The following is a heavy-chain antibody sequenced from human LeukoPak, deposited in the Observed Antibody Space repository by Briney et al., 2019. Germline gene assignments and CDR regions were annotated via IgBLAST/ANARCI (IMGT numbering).Heavy chain of an antibody. V-gene: IGHV7-4-1*02. CDR2: INTNTGNP. CDR3: ARVVGCGGDCYSGISDY. Sequence: ASVKVSCKASGYTLTSYAMNWVRQAPGQGLEWMGWINTNTGNPTYAQGFTGRFVFSSDTSVSTAYLQISSLKAEDTAVYYCARVVGCGGDCYSGISDYWGQGTLVTVSS. J-gene: IGHJ4*02. D-gene: IGHD2-21*02. CDR1: GYTLTSYA.